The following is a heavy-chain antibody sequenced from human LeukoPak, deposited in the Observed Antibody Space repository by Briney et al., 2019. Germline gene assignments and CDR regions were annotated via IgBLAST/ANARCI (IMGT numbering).Heavy chain of an antibody. CDR1: GFTFSDYY. CDR3: ARGSMMVRGVMPPYYFDY. J-gene: IGHJ4*02. Sequence: PGGSLRLSCAASGFTFSDYYMSWIRQAPGKGLEWVSYISSYTSYTNYADSVKGRFTISRDNAKNSLYLQMNSLKAEDTAVYYCARGSMMVRGVMPPYYFDYWGQGTLVTVSS. CDR2: ISSYTSYT. D-gene: IGHD3-10*01. V-gene: IGHV3-11*06.